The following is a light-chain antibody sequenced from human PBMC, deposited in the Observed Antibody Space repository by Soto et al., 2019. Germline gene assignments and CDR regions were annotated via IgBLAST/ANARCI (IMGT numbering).Light chain of an antibody. J-gene: IGKJ2*01. CDR2: GSS. CDR3: HQYGSSPPYT. V-gene: IGKV3-20*01. CDR1: QSVSNNY. Sequence: EVVLTQSPGTLSLSPGERATLSCRASQSVSNNYFAWYQQKPGQAPRLLIFGSSDRATGTPDRFSGSGSGTDFTLTIIRLVPQDFAVYYCHQYGSSPPYTFGQGTKLEIK.